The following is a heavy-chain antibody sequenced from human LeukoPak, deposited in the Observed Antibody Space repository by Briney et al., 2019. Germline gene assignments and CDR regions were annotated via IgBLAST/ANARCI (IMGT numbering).Heavy chain of an antibody. J-gene: IGHJ4*02. CDR3: ARHAGGIAAAGTRPFDY. CDR2: IYYSGST. Sequence: PSEALSLTCTVSGASFSSSTYYWGWIRQPPGKGLEWIGSIYYSGSTYYNPSLKSRVTMSVDTSKNQFSLKLSSVTAADTAVYYCARHAGGIAAAGTRPFDYWGQGTLVTVSS. V-gene: IGHV4-39*01. CDR1: GASFSSSTYY. D-gene: IGHD6-13*01.